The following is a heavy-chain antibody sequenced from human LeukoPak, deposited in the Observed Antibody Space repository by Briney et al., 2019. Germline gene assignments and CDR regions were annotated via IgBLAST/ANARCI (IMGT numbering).Heavy chain of an antibody. V-gene: IGHV4-34*01. Sequence: PSETLSLTCAVYGGSFSGYYWSWIRQPPGEGLEWIGEINHSGSTNYNPSLKSRVTISVDTSKNQFSLKLSFVTAADTAVYYCARGINGAAAGFPDYWAREPWSPSPQ. CDR1: GGSFSGYY. D-gene: IGHD6-13*01. CDR2: INHSGST. J-gene: IGHJ4*02. CDR3: ARGINGAAAGFPDY.